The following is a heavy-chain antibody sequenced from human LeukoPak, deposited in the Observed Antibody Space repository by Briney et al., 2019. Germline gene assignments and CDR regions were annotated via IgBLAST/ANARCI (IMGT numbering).Heavy chain of an antibody. CDR2: IRYDGSNK. D-gene: IGHD5-12*01. CDR3: AKDHPSVRDLVGAFDI. Sequence: GGSLRLSCAPSVFTFSSYGMHWVGQAPGTRREGVAFIRYDGSNKYYADSVKGRFTISRDNSKNTLYLQMNSLRAEDTAVYYCAKDHPSVRDLVGAFDIWGQGTMVTVSS. V-gene: IGHV3-30*02. J-gene: IGHJ3*02. CDR1: VFTFSSYG.